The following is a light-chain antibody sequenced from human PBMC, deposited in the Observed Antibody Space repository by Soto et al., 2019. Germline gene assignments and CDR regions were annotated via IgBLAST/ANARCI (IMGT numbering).Light chain of an antibody. Sequence: EVVMTQSPATLSVSPGERATLFCRASQSVSSSFLAWYQQKPGQAPRLLIYGASNRATGIPDRFSGSGSGTDFTLTISRLEPEDFAVYYCQQYVTSPWAFGQGTKVAIE. CDR3: QQYVTSPWA. CDR2: GAS. V-gene: IGKV3-20*01. J-gene: IGKJ1*01. CDR1: QSVSSSF.